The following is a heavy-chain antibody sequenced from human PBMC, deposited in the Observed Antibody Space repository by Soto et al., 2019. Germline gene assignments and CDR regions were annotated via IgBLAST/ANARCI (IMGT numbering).Heavy chain of an antibody. D-gene: IGHD3-22*01. V-gene: IGHV1-69*13. Sequence: SVKVSCKASGGTFSSYAISWVRQAPGQGLEWMGGIIPIFGTANYAQKFQGRVTITADESTSTAYMELSSLRSQDTAVYYCARWRSRDSSGPYNLFDPWGQGTLVPVSP. CDR2: IIPIFGTA. CDR3: ARWRSRDSSGPYNLFDP. J-gene: IGHJ5*02. CDR1: GGTFSSYA.